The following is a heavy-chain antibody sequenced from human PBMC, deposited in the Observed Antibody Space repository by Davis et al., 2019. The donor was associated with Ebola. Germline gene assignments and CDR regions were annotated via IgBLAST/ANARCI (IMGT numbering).Heavy chain of an antibody. J-gene: IGHJ4*02. Sequence: ASVQVSCKASRFTLTKYAIHWVRQAPGQRLEWMGWVHGGNGNTKYSQRFQGRVTMTTDTSTSTAYMELRSLRSDDTAVYYCARSREGSSFDYWCQGTLVTVSS. V-gene: IGHV1-3*01. CDR3: ARSREGSSFDY. CDR1: RFTLTKYA. CDR2: VHGGNGNT. D-gene: IGHD6-13*01.